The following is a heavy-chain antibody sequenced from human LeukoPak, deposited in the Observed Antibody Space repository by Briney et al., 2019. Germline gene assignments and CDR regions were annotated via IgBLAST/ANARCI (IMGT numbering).Heavy chain of an antibody. CDR1: GFSFSACW. D-gene: IGHD1-1*01. V-gene: IGHV3-7*05. Sequence: PGQSLRLSCAASGFSFSACWMSWVRQAPGKGLEWVANIKVDGTEKYYVDSVKGRFTISRDNAKNSLSLQMSGLRAEDTAVYYCARDWNGSGTAFDHWGQGTLVTVSS. CDR2: IKVDGTEK. CDR3: ARDWNGSGTAFDH. J-gene: IGHJ4*02.